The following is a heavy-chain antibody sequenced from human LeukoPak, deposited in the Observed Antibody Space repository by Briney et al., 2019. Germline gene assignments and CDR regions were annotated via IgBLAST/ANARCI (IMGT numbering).Heavy chain of an antibody. V-gene: IGHV3-23*01. J-gene: IGHJ4*02. CDR3: AKDWYITGTTLLFDY. D-gene: IGHD1-20*01. Sequence: GGSLRLSCAASGFTFSSYAMSWVRQAPGKGLEWVSAISGSGGSTYYADSVKGRFTISRDNSRNTLYLQMNSLRAEDTAVYYCAKDWYITGTTLLFDYWGQGTLVTVSS. CDR2: ISGSGGST. CDR1: GFTFSSYA.